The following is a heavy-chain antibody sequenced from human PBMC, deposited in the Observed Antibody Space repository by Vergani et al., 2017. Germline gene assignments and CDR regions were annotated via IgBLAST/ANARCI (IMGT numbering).Heavy chain of an antibody. CDR2: INPSGGST. J-gene: IGHJ3*02. CDR1: GYTFTSYY. V-gene: IGHV1-46*01. Sequence: QVQLVQSGAEVKKPGASVKVSCKASGYTFTSYYMHWVRQAPGQGLEWMGIINPSGGSTSYAQKFQGRVTMTRDTSTSTVYMELSSLRSEDTAVYYCAKEAVAGTGAFDIWGQGTMVTVSS. D-gene: IGHD6-19*01. CDR3: AKEAVAGTGAFDI.